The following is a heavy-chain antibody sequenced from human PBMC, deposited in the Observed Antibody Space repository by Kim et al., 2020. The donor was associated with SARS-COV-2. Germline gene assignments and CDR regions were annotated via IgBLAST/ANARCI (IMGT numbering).Heavy chain of an antibody. J-gene: IGHJ3*01. CDR2: IYYSGST. CDR1: GGSISSGDSY. Sequence: SETLSLTCTVSGGSISSGDSYWIWIRQPPGKGLEWIAYIYYSGSTYYNPSFKSRVTISVDTSKNQFSLKLSSVTAADTAVYYCARDQSLVGGTVDAFEV. V-gene: IGHV4-30-4*01. D-gene: IGHD1-26*01. CDR3: ARDQSLVGGTVDAFEV.